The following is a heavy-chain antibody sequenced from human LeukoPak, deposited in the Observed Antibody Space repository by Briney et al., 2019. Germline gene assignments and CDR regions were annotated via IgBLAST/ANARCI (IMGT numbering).Heavy chain of an antibody. CDR2: VSSRGYPT. D-gene: IGHD1-1*01. CDR1: GFTFSDYY. V-gene: IGHV3-11*01. J-gene: IGHJ4*02. Sequence: GGSLRLSCLASGFTFSDYYMSWVRQAPGKGLEWISYVSSRGYPTYYAESVKGRFTISRDNAKNTLYLQMHNLRADDTAVYFCARVGIALTSPFDYWGLGTLVAVSS. CDR3: ARVGIALTSPFDY.